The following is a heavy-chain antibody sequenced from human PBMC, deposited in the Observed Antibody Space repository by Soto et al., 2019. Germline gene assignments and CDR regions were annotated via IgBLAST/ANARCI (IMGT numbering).Heavy chain of an antibody. Sequence: GSLRLSCTGSGFTFSDAWMSWVRQAPGKGLDWVGRIKSKSDGVTTEYAAPVRGRFTISRDDSKNTLYLQMNSLKTEDTAVYYCTTDLWRIAVVVGSTGYFNPWGQGTPVTVSS. J-gene: IGHJ5*02. CDR2: IKSKSDGVTT. D-gene: IGHD2-15*01. CDR1: GFTFSDAW. V-gene: IGHV3-15*01. CDR3: TTDLWRIAVVVGSTGYFNP.